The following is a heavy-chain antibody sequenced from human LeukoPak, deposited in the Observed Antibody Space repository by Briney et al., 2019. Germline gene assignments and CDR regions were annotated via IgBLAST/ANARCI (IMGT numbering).Heavy chain of an antibody. D-gene: IGHD6-13*01. J-gene: IGHJ6*03. CDR3: ARLDIAAAEDYYMDV. Sequence: PSETLSLTCTVSGGSISSSSYYWGWIRQPPGKGLEWIGSIYYSGSTYYNPSLKSRVTISVDTSKNQFSLKLSSVTAADTAVYYCARLDIAAAEDYYMDVWGKGTTVTISS. CDR2: IYYSGST. V-gene: IGHV4-39*01. CDR1: GGSISSSSYY.